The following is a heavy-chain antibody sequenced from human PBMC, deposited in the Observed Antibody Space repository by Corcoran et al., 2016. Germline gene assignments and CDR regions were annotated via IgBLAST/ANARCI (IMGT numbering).Heavy chain of an antibody. V-gene: IGHV2-5*01. J-gene: IGHJ5*01. CDR2: IYWNDDK. CDR1: GFSLTTSGVG. CDR3: AHRRAPSAGVWFDT. D-gene: IGHD3-10*01. Sequence: QITLKESGPTLVKPTQTLTLTCSFSGFSLTTSGVGVGWIRQPPGKALEWLAIIYWNDDKHYSASLESRLTIIKDTSKNQVVLIMTNMDPVDTGTYYCAHRRAPSAGVWFDTGGEATLITVSS.